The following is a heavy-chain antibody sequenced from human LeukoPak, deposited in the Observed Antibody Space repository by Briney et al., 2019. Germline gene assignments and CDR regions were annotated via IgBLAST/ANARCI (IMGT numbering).Heavy chain of an antibody. CDR2: INHSGST. J-gene: IGHJ4*02. D-gene: IGHD1-1*01. V-gene: IGHV4-34*01. Sequence: PSETLSLTCAVYGGSFSGYYWSWIRQPPGKGLEWIGEINHSGSTNYNPSLKSRVTISVDTPKNQFSLKLSSVTAADTAVYYCARRGYNWNDDGNYYLDYWGQGTLVTVSS. CDR3: ARRGYNWNDDGNYYLDY. CDR1: GGSFSGYY.